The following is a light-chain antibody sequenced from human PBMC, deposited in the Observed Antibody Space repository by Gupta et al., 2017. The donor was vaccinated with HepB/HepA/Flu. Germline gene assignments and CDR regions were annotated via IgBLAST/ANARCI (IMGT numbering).Light chain of an antibody. J-gene: IGKJ1*01. V-gene: IGKV3-20*01. Sequence: EIVLTQSPGTLSLSPGERATLACRASQSVSDSYLAWYQHKPGQAPRLLIYGASSRATAIPDRFSGSGSGTDFTLTISRLEPEDFAVYYCQQYGASPETFGQGTXVEIK. CDR2: GAS. CDR3: QQYGASPET. CDR1: QSVSDSY.